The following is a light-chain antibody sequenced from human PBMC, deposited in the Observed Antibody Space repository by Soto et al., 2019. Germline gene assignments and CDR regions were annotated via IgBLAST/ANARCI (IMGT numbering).Light chain of an antibody. CDR1: QSIGNS. Sequence: DIQMTQSPSSLYASVGDRVTITCRASQSIGNSLNWYQRRLGKVPKVLIYGASSLQSGVPSRFSGSGSGTDFTLTISSLQPEDFATYYCQQSYSTLITFGQGTRLEIK. J-gene: IGKJ5*01. CDR3: QQSYSTLIT. CDR2: GAS. V-gene: IGKV1-39*01.